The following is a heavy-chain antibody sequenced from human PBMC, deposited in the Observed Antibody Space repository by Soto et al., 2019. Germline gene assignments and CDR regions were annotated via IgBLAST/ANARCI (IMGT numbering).Heavy chain of an antibody. Sequence: VSVKVSCKVSGYILSKISMHWVRLAPGKGLEWMGGFDPEDGETIYAQKFQGRVTMTEDTSTDTAYMELSSLRSEDTAVYYCITGVIISRSYYFDYWGQGTLVTVSS. D-gene: IGHD2-21*01. CDR2: FDPEDGET. CDR1: GYILSKIS. V-gene: IGHV1-24*01. CDR3: ITGVIISRSYYFDY. J-gene: IGHJ4*02.